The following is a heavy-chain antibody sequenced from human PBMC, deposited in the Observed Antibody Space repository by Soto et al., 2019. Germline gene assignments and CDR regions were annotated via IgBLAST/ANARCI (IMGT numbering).Heavy chain of an antibody. V-gene: IGHV4-4*02. J-gene: IGHJ4*02. CDR2: IYHSGTT. CDR3: AIPGAGDFDY. CDR1: GASISNTDW. D-gene: IGHD1-26*01. Sequence: SETLSLTCAVSGASISNTDWWSWVRQPPGKGLEWIGEIYHSGTTNCDPSLKSRVTISLDKSKSLFSLTLTSLTAADTAVYYCAIPGAGDFDYWGQGTLVTF.